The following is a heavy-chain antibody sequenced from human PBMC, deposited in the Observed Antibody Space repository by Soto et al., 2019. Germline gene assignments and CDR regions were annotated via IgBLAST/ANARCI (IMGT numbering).Heavy chain of an antibody. D-gene: IGHD6-13*01. CDR1: GYIFTTYS. CDR3: AREAFGVHSSWFDH. Sequence: QVQLVQSGTEVKKPGASVKVSCKASGYIFTTYSIAWVRQAPGHGLEWVGWISPNNGNTNYAQNVQGRVTMTTDTSTTTAYMELRSLTSDDTAVYYCAREAFGVHSSWFDHWGQGTLVTVSS. V-gene: IGHV1-18*04. J-gene: IGHJ5*02. CDR2: ISPNNGNT.